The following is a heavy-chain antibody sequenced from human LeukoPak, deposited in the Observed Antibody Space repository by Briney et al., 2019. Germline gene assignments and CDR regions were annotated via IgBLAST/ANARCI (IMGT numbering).Heavy chain of an antibody. Sequence: GGSLRLSCAASGCTFSSYSMNWVRQAPGKGLEWVSSISSSSSYIYYADSVKGRFTISRDNAKNSLYLQMNSLRAEDTAVYYCARDRFVNGGSYYFDYWGQGTLVTVSS. J-gene: IGHJ4*02. D-gene: IGHD1-26*01. CDR1: GCTFSSYS. CDR3: ARDRFVNGGSYYFDY. CDR2: ISSSSSYI. V-gene: IGHV3-21*01.